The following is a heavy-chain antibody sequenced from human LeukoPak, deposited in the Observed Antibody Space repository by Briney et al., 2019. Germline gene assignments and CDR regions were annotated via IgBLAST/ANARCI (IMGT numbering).Heavy chain of an antibody. J-gene: IGHJ5*02. Sequence: SQTLSLTCAISGDSVSSNSVTWNWIRQSPSRGLEWLGRTYYRSTWYNDYAVSVRGRITVNPDTSKNQFSLHLNSVTPEDTAVYYCARRLTQYDCFDPWGQGILATVSP. CDR1: GDSVSSNSVT. CDR2: TYYRSTWYN. V-gene: IGHV6-1*01. CDR3: ARRLTQYDCFDP. D-gene: IGHD2-2*01.